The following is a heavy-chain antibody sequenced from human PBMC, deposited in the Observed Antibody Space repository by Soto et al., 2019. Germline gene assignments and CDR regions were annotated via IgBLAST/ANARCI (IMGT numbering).Heavy chain of an antibody. CDR2: INHSGST. J-gene: IGHJ6*02. V-gene: IGHV4-34*01. D-gene: IGHD6-6*01. CDR3: ARFSGSSSSKLRYYYYAMDV. Sequence: SETLSLTCAVYGGSFSGYYWSWIRQPPGKGLEWIGEINHSGSTNYNPSLKSRVTISVDTSKNQFSLKLSSVTAAATAVYYCARFSGSSSSKLRYYYYAMDVSGQGTTVTVSS. CDR1: GGSFSGYY.